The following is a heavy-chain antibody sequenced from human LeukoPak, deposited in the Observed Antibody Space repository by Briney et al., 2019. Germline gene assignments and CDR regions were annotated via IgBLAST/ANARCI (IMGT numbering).Heavy chain of an antibody. CDR3: ATGYCSGGSCSTPFDY. V-gene: IGHV3-30*03. J-gene: IGHJ4*02. Sequence: PGRSLRLSCAASGFTFSSYGMHWVRQAPGKGLEWVAVISYDGSNKYYADSVKGRFTISRDNSKNTLYLQMNSLRAEDTAVYYCATGYCSGGSCSTPFDYWGQGTLVTVSS. D-gene: IGHD2-15*01. CDR2: ISYDGSNK. CDR1: GFTFSSYG.